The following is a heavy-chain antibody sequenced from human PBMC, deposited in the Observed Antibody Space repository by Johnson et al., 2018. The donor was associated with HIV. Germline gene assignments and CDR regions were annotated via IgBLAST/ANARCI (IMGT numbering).Heavy chain of an antibody. Sequence: VQLVESGGDMVQPGRSLRLSCAASGFTVSSNYMSWVRQAPGKGLEWVSVIYSGGSTYYADSVQGRFTISRDNSKNTLYLQMNSLRAEDSAVYYCARVALTVAGIAFDTLDVWGQGTMVIVSS. CDR2: IYSGGST. CDR1: GFTVSSNY. D-gene: IGHD6-19*01. J-gene: IGHJ3*01. CDR3: ARVALTVAGIAFDTLDV. V-gene: IGHV3-66*01.